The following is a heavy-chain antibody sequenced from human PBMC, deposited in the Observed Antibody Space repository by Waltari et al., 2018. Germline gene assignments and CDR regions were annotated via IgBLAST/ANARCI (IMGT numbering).Heavy chain of an antibody. CDR1: GGSFSGYY. CDR3: AIGYSGGWYGV. D-gene: IGHD6-19*01. V-gene: IGHV4-34*02. J-gene: IGHJ4*02. CDR2: INHSSGSP. Sequence: QVQLQQWGAGLLKPSETLSLTCAVYGGSFSGYYWTWIRQPPDKGLEWVGEINHSSGSPNYNPSLKSRLTILIDTSKNQFSLKLSSVVAADTAVYYCAIGYSGGWYGVWGQGTLVTVSS.